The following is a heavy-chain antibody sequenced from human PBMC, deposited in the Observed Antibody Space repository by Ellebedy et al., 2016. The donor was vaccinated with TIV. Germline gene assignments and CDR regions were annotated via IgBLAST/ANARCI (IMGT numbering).Heavy chain of an antibody. J-gene: IGHJ6*02. CDR3: ARSEGGTYYDFWSGYYTHYYYGMDV. CDR1: GGSISSSSYY. V-gene: IGHV4-39*01. CDR2: IYYSGST. Sequence: MPSETLSLTCTVSGGSISSSSYYWGWIRQPPGKGLEWIGSIYYSGSTYYNPSPKSRVTISVDTSKNQFSLKLSSVTAADTAVYYCARSEGGTYYDFWSGYYTHYYYGMDVWGQGTTVTVSS. D-gene: IGHD3-3*01.